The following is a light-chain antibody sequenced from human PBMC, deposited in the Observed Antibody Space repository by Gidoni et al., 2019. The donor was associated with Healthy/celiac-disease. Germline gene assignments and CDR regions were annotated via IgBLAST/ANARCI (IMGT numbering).Light chain of an antibody. V-gene: IGKV3-11*01. CDR3: QQRSNWPPLT. Sequence: EIVLTQSPATLSLPPGERATLPCRASQSVSSYLAWYQQKPGQAPRLLIYDASNRATGIPARFSGSGSGTDFTLTISSREPEDVVVYYCQQRSNWPPLTFGGGTKVEIK. CDR2: DAS. J-gene: IGKJ4*01. CDR1: QSVSSY.